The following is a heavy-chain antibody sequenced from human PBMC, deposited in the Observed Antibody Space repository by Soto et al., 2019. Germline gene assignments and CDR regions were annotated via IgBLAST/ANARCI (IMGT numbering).Heavy chain of an antibody. D-gene: IGHD3-3*01. CDR3: AKDQSLPYDFWSGPFDY. Sequence: GGSLRLSCAASGFTFSSYGMHCVRQAPGKGLEWVAVISYDGSNKYYADSVKGRFTISRDNSKNTLYLQMNSLRAEDTAVYYCAKDQSLPYDFWSGPFDYWGQGTLVTVSS. J-gene: IGHJ4*02. CDR2: ISYDGSNK. CDR1: GFTFSSYG. V-gene: IGHV3-30*18.